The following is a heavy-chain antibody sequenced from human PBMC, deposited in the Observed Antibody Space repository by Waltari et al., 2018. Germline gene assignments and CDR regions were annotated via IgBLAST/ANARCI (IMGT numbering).Heavy chain of an antibody. D-gene: IGHD4-17*01. CDR1: GFTFSSYG. Sequence: QVQLVESGGGVVQPGRSLRLSCAASGFTFSSYGMHWVRQAPGKGLEWVAVIWYDGSNTYYADSVKCLFTTSRDNSKNTLYLQMNGLRAEDTAVYYCARVTTTVVTPDAFDIWGQGTMVTVSS. J-gene: IGHJ3*02. CDR3: ARVTTTVVTPDAFDI. V-gene: IGHV3-33*01. CDR2: IWYDGSNT.